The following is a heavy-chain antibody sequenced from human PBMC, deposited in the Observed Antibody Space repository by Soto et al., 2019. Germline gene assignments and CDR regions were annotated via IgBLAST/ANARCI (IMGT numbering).Heavy chain of an antibody. J-gene: IGHJ4*02. Sequence: SETLSLTCAVYGGSFSGYYWSWIRQPPGKGLEWIGEIYHSGSTNYNPSLKSRVTISVDKSKNQFSLKLSSVTAADTAVYYCARTDYGDYVFDYWGQGTLVTVSS. D-gene: IGHD4-17*01. CDR3: ARTDYGDYVFDY. CDR2: IYHSGST. CDR1: GGSFSGYY. V-gene: IGHV4-34*01.